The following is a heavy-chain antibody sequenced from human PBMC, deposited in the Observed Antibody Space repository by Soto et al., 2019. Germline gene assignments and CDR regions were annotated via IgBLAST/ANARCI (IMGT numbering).Heavy chain of an antibody. V-gene: IGHV4-39*01. CDR3: ASPSGRSDY. Sequence: PETLSLTCTVSGGSLSRSSYYWGWIRQPPGKGLEWIGSIFYSGSTYYNPSLRSRVTISVDTSKNQFSLKLSSVTAADTAVYYCASPSGRSDYWGQGTLVTVSS. CDR1: GGSLSRSSYY. D-gene: IGHD6-19*01. CDR2: IFYSGST. J-gene: IGHJ4*02.